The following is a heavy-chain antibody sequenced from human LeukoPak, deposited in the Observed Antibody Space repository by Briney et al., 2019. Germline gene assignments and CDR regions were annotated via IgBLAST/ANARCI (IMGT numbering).Heavy chain of an antibody. V-gene: IGHV4-39*07. J-gene: IGHJ5*02. CDR1: GDSITSGGYY. CDR3: ARRDYAAWFDP. Sequence: SETLSLTCGVSGDSITSGGYYWASLRQPPGKGLEWIGSVYYTGSIKYNPSLKGRVSISRDMSKNQFSLNVNSVDATDTAVYYCARRDYAAWFDPWGQGTLVTVSS. D-gene: IGHD4/OR15-4a*01. CDR2: VYYTGSI.